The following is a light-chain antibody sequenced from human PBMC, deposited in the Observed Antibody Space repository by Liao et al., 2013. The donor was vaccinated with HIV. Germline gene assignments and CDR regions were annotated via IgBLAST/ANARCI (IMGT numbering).Light chain of an antibody. CDR1: RLGDKY. V-gene: IGLV3-1*01. J-gene: IGLJ2*01. CDR2: QDT. CDR3: QAWDTTTAV. Sequence: SYAVTQPPSVSVSPGQTASITCSGDRLGDKYACWYQQKPGQSPVLVIYQDTKRPSGIPERFSGSNSGNTATLTISGTQAMDEVDYYCQAWDTTTAVFGGGTKLTVL.